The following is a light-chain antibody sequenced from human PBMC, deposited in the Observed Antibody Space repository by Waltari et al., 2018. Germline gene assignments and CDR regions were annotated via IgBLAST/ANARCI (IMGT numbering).Light chain of an antibody. J-gene: IGKJ1*01. Sequence: IVMTQSPATMSGSPGERVTISCRASQSVDSNLAWYQQKPGQAPRLLIFGASTRATGIPARFSGSGSGTEFTLTISSLQSEDFAVYYCQQYNNWLTWSFGQGTKVEIK. CDR2: GAS. CDR3: QQYNNWLTWS. CDR1: QSVDSN. V-gene: IGKV3-15*01.